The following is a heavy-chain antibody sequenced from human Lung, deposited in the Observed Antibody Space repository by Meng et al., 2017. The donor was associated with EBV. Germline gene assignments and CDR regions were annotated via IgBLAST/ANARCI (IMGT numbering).Heavy chain of an antibody. CDR1: GFTFSGFA. CDR3: ARGYNWVHFDH. V-gene: IGHV3-23*04. Sequence: VQLVESGGGVVQPGRSLRLSCGASGFTFSGFAMSWVRQAPGKGLEWVSTISGSGGSKYYADSVRGRFTISRDNSKNTLHLQMNSLRVEDTAKYFCARGYNWVHFDHWGQGTLVTVSS. J-gene: IGHJ4*02. D-gene: IGHD1-20*01. CDR2: ISGSGGSK.